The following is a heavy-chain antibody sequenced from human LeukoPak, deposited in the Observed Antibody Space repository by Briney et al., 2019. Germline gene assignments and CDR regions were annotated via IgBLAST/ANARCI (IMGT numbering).Heavy chain of an antibody. CDR1: GYTFTSYA. Sequence: ASVKVSCKASGYTFTSYAMNWVRQAPGQGLEWMGWINTNTGIPTYAQGFTGRFVFSLDTSVSTAYLQISSLKAEDTAVYYCARDLWFGELLLYFDYWGQGTLVTVSS. D-gene: IGHD3-10*01. J-gene: IGHJ4*02. CDR3: ARDLWFGELLLYFDY. CDR2: INTNTGIP. V-gene: IGHV7-4-1*02.